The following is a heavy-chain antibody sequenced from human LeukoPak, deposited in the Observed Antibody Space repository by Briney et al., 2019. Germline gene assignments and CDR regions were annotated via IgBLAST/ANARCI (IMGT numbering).Heavy chain of an antibody. V-gene: IGHV3-23*01. CDR2: ISGSGGST. CDR1: GFTFNNYA. Sequence: PGGSLRLSCAASGFTFNNYAMNWVRQAPGKGLEWVSAISGSGGSTYYADSVKGRFTISRDDSKNTLYLQMNSLRAEDTAVYYCAKGAFGAYSAFDIWGQGTMVTVSS. CDR3: AKGAFGAYSAFDI. D-gene: IGHD3-10*01. J-gene: IGHJ3*02.